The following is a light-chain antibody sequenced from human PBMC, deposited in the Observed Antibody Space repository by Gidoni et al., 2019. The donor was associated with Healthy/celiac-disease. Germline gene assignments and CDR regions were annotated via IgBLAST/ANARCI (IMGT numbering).Light chain of an antibody. CDR2: DAS. CDR3: QQRSNWLLT. J-gene: IGKJ4*01. CDR1: QSVSSY. V-gene: IGKV3-11*01. Sequence: EIVLPQSPATLSLSPGARATLSCRASQSVSSYLAWYQQKPGQVPRLLIYDASNRATGIPARFSGSGSGTDFTFTISSREPEDFAVYYCQQRSNWLLTFGGGTKVEIK.